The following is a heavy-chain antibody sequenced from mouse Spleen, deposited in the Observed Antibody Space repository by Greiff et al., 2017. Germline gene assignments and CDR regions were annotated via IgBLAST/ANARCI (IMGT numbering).Heavy chain of an antibody. D-gene: IGHD1-1*01. Sequence: VQLKESGAELVRPGASVKLSCTASGFNIKDYYMHWVKQRPEQGLEWIGRIDPEDGDTEYAPKFQGKATMTADTSSNTAYLQLSSLTSEDTAVYYCTTYYYYGSSTYWYFDVWGTGTTVTVSS. V-gene: IGHV14-1*01. CDR3: TTYYYYGSSTYWYFDV. CDR2: IDPEDGDT. CDR1: GFNIKDYY. J-gene: IGHJ1*03.